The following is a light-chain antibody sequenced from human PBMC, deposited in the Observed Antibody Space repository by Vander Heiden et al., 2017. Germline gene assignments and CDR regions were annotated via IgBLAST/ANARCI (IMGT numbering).Light chain of an antibody. V-gene: IGKV4-1*01. Sequence: DIVMTQSPDSLAVSLCQRATINCKSSQSVLYSSNNKNYLAWYQQKPGQPPKLLIYWASTRESGVPDRFSGSGSGTDVTLTISSLQAEDVAVYYCQQYDSTPRTFGQGTKVEIK. CDR2: WAS. CDR1: QSVLYSSNNKNY. J-gene: IGKJ1*01. CDR3: QQYDSTPRT.